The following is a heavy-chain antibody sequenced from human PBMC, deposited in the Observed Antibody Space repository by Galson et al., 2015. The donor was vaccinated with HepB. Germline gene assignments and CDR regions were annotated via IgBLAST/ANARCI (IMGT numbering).Heavy chain of an antibody. D-gene: IGHD6-6*01. J-gene: IGHJ3*02. CDR1: GYTFTGYY. CDR3: ARHYRSSSGYAFDI. Sequence: SVKVSCKASGYTFTGYYIHWVRQAPGQGLEWMGRFNPNSGGTNFAQRFQGWVTMTRDTSISTAYMELSRLRSDDTAVYYCARHYRSSSGYAFDIWGQGTMVTVSS. CDR2: FNPNSGGT. V-gene: IGHV1-2*04.